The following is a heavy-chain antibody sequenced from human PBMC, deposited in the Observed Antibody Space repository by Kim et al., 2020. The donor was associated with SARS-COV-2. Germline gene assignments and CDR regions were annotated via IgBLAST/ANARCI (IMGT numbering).Heavy chain of an antibody. J-gene: IGHJ4*02. V-gene: IGHV4-39*01. Sequence: LNSRVTISVDTSKNQFSLKRSSVTAADTAVYYCASLPYYDSSGYYYVLDYWGQGTLVTVSS. CDR3: ASLPYYDSSGYYYVLDY. D-gene: IGHD3-22*01.